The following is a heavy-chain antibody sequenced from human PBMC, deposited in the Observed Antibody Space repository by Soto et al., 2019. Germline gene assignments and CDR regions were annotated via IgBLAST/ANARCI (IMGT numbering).Heavy chain of an antibody. CDR2: IYHSGST. D-gene: IGHD6-13*01. CDR3: ARHGGSSWWLYFDS. Sequence: QLRLQESGPGLVKPSETLSLTCTVSGGSISISSYYWGWIRQPPGKGLEWIGSIYHSGSTYYNPSLNSRVTISVDTSKNQFSLNLSSVTAADPAVYYCARHGGSSWWLYFDSWGQGTLVTVSS. J-gene: IGHJ4*02. CDR1: GGSISISSYY. V-gene: IGHV4-39*01.